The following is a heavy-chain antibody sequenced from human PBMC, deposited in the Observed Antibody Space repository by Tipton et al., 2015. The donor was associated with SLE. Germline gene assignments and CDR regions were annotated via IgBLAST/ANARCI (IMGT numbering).Heavy chain of an antibody. V-gene: IGHV1-18*01. D-gene: IGHD2/OR15-2a*01. CDR2: ISVYNGNT. CDR1: GYTFTDYS. Sequence: LVQSGAEVKVSCKASGYTFTDYSISWVRQAPGQGLEWMGWISVYNGNTNYAQKLQGRVTMTTDTSTSTAYMELRSLRSDDTAVYYCARASAEFLSSLDFWGQGTLVTVSS. CDR3: ARASAEFLSSLDF. J-gene: IGHJ4*02.